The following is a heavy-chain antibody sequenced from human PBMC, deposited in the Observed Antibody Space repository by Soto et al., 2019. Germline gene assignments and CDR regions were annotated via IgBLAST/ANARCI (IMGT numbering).Heavy chain of an antibody. D-gene: IGHD3-3*01. J-gene: IGHJ6*02. CDR1: GFTFSNYA. CDR2: ISYDGSNK. V-gene: IGHV3-30-3*01. CDR3: ARSHDLWSGYYEAYYYGMDV. Sequence: PGGSLRLSCAASGFTFSNYAMHWVRQAPGKGLEWVAVISYDGSNKYYADSVKGRFTISRDNFKNTLILQMSSLSAEDTAVYYCARSHDLWSGYYEAYYYGMDVWGQGTTVTVSS.